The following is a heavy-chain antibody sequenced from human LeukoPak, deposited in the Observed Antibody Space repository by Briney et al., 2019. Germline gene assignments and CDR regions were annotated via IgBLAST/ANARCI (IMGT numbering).Heavy chain of an antibody. J-gene: IGHJ5*02. D-gene: IGHD3-10*01. CDR2: IYYSGNT. V-gene: IGHV4-4*02. Sequence: PSGTLSLTCAVSGGSISSSNWWSWVRQPPGKGLEWIGSIYYSGNTYYNASLKSQVSISIDTSKNQFSLRLSSVTAADTAVYYCASGSGSYSHWFEPWGQGTLVTVSS. CDR3: ASGSGSYSHWFEP. CDR1: GGSISSSNW.